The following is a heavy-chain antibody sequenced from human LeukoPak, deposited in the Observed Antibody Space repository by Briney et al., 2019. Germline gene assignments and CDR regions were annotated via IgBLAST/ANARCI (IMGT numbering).Heavy chain of an antibody. J-gene: IGHJ4*02. CDR1: GFTFSSYS. D-gene: IGHD6-19*01. V-gene: IGHV3-21*01. CDR3: ASGRYSSGWYPLGC. CDR2: ISSSSSYI. Sequence: GGSLRLSCAASGFTFSSYSMNWVRQAPGKGLEWVSSISSSSSYIYYADSVKGRFTISRDNAKNSLYLQMNSLRAEDTAVYYCASGRYSSGWYPLGCRGQGTLVTVSS.